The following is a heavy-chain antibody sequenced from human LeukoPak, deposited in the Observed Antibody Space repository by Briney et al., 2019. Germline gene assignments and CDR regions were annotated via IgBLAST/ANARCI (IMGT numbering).Heavy chain of an antibody. CDR2: IYHSGST. Sequence: SETLSLTCAVYGGSFSGYYWSWIRQPPGKGLEWIGEIYHSGSTNYNPSLKSRVTISVDTSKNQFTLKLSSVTAADTAVYYCARDRPGSGYDRWGQGTLVTVSS. J-gene: IGHJ4*02. V-gene: IGHV4-34*01. CDR3: ARDRPGSGYDR. D-gene: IGHD5-12*01. CDR1: GGSFSGYY.